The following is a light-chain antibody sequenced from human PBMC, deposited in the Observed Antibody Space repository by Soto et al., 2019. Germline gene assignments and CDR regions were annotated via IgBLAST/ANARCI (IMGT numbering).Light chain of an antibody. CDR1: QSISSW. CDR3: QQYNSHSGT. V-gene: IGKV1-5*03. J-gene: IGKJ1*01. CDR2: KAS. Sequence: DIQMTQSPSTLSAPVGDRVTITCRASQSISSWLAWYQQKPGKVPKVLIYKASSLESGVPSRFSGSGSGTEFTLTISSLQPDDFATYYCQQYNSHSGTFGQGTKVEIK.